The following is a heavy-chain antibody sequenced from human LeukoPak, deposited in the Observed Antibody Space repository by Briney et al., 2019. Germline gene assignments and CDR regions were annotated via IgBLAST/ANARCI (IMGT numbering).Heavy chain of an antibody. Sequence: PGGSLRLSCAASGFTFNNYAMNWVRQAPGKGLEWVSTLIGSGGSTYYADSVKGRFTISRDNSKNTLYLQMNSLRAEDTAIYYCTKNQDFWSGYSDYWGQGALVTVSS. J-gene: IGHJ4*02. V-gene: IGHV3-23*01. D-gene: IGHD3-3*01. CDR3: TKNQDFWSGYSDY. CDR1: GFTFNNYA. CDR2: LIGSGGST.